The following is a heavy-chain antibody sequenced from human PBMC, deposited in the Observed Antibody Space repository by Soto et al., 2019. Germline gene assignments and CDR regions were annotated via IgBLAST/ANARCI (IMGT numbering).Heavy chain of an antibody. CDR2: MNPNSGNT. CDR3: ARGLDSSGYYYGDAFDI. Sequence: GASVKVSCKASGYTFTSYDINWVRQATGQGLEWMGWMNPNSGNTGYAQKFQGRVTMTRNTSISTAYMELSSLRSEDTAVYYCARGLDSSGYYYGDAFDIWGQGTMVTVSS. CDR1: GYTFTSYD. D-gene: IGHD3-22*01. J-gene: IGHJ3*02. V-gene: IGHV1-8*01.